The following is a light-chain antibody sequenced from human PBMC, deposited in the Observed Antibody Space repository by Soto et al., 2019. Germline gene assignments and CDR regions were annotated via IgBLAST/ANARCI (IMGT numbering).Light chain of an antibody. CDR3: CSFAGSYTWI. CDR2: ASN. CDR1: SGDIGTYNL. V-gene: IGLV2-23*01. J-gene: IGLJ2*01. Sequence: QPASVSGSRGQSITISCSGSSGDIGTYNLVSWFQQRPGNAPELIIYASNKRASGVSDRFSGSRSGHTASLTISGLQAEDECDYYCCSFAGSYTWIFGGGTKVTVL.